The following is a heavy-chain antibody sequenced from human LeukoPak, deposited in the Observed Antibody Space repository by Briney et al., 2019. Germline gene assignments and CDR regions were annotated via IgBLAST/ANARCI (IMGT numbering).Heavy chain of an antibody. CDR3: TRTAYSSSLFGY. D-gene: IGHD6-6*01. Sequence: PGGSLRLSCAASGFTFSSYWMHWVRQAPGKGLVWVSHINSDGSSTSYADSVKGRFTISRDNAKNTLYLQMNSLRAEDTAVYYCTRTAYSSSLFGYWGQGTLVTVSS. J-gene: IGHJ4*02. V-gene: IGHV3-74*01. CDR2: INSDGSST. CDR1: GFTFSSYW.